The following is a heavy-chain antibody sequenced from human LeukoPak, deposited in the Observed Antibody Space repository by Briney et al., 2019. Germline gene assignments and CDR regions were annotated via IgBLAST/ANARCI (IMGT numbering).Heavy chain of an antibody. CDR2: IYTSGST. Sequence: PSETLSLTCTVSGGSISSGSYYWSWIRQPAGKGLEWIGRIYTSGSTNYNPSLKSRVTISVDTSKNQFSLKLSSVTAADTAVYYCARGVTMSRFDYWGQGTLVTVSS. J-gene: IGHJ4*02. D-gene: IGHD3-10*01. CDR1: GGSISSGSYY. CDR3: ARGVTMSRFDY. V-gene: IGHV4-61*02.